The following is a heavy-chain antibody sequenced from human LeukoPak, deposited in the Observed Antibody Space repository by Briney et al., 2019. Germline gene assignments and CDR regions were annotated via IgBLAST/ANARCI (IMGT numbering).Heavy chain of an antibody. V-gene: IGHV3-23*01. CDR2: ISGSGGST. CDR1: VFTFSSYA. J-gene: IGHJ4*02. CDR3: AKLTPGGNSEGFDY. D-gene: IGHD4-23*01. Sequence: GGSLRLSCAASVFTFSSYAMSWVRQAPGKGLQWVSAISGSGGSTYYADSVKGRFTISRDNSKNTLYLQMNSLRAENTAVYYCAKLTPGGNSEGFDYWGQGTLVTVSS.